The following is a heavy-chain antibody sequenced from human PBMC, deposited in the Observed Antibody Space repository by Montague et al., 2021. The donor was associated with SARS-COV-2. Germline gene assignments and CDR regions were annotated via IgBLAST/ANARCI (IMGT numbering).Heavy chain of an antibody. V-gene: IGHV2-5*02. CDR1: GFSLSTSGEA. CDR3: THRGGSSWTKPYVDX. Sequence: PALVKPTQTLTLTCTFSGFSLSTSGEAVGWIRQPPGKALEWLALIYWDDDKRYSPSLKSRLTITKDTSKNQVVLTMTNMDPVDTATYYCTHRGGSSWTKPYVDXWGQGTLVTVSS. J-gene: IGHJ4*02. D-gene: IGHD6-13*01. CDR2: IYWDDDK.